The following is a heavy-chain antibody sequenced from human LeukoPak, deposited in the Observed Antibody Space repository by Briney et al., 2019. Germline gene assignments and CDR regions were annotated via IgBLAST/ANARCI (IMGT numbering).Heavy chain of an antibody. J-gene: IGHJ2*01. CDR3: ARNGDHRYWYFDL. CDR2: ISWNSGSI. D-gene: IGHD4-17*01. CDR1: GFTFDDYA. Sequence: QPGGSLRLSCAASGFTFDDYAMHWVRQAPGKGLEWVSGISWNSGSIGYADSVKGRFTISRDNAKNSLYLQMNSLRAEDMAVYYCARNGDHRYWYFDLWGRGTLVTVSS. V-gene: IGHV3-9*03.